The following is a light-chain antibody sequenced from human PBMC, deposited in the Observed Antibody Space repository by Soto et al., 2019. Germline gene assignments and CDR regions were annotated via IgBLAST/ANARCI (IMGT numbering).Light chain of an antibody. Sequence: DTQMTQSPSTLSASIGDRVTITCRASQSISNWLAWYQQKPGKAPKLLIYDASTLETGVPSRFSASGLGTEFTLAISSLQSEDFATYYCQQYNGYSWTFGQGTKVDIK. J-gene: IGKJ1*01. CDR2: DAS. CDR1: QSISNW. V-gene: IGKV1-5*01. CDR3: QQYNGYSWT.